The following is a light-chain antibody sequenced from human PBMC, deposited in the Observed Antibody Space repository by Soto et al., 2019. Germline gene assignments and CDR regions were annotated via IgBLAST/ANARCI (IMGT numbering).Light chain of an antibody. Sequence: DVVMTQSPLSLPVTPGESASISCRSSQSLLGSNGYNYLDWYVQKPGQSPQLLISLASNRASGVPDRFSGSGSGTDFTLKISRVEAEDVGVYHCMQALQGPPTLGQGTKVDIK. CDR2: LAS. CDR3: MQALQGPPT. V-gene: IGKV2-28*01. CDR1: QSLLGSNGYNY. J-gene: IGKJ1*01.